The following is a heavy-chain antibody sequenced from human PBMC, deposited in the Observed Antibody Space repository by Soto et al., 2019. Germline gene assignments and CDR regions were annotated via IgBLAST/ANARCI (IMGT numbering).Heavy chain of an antibody. J-gene: IGHJ4*02. V-gene: IGHV1-3*01. CDR1: GYTFTIYA. D-gene: IGHD2-21*02. CDR3: ARSIVVVTALAY. CDR2: TNAGNGNT. Sequence: QVQLVQSGAEVKKPGASVKVSCKASGYTFTIYAMHWVRQAPGQRLGWMGWTNAGNGNTKYSQKFQGRVSITRDTAARTAYMELSMLRSEDTAVYYCARSIVVVTALAYWGQGTLVTVSS.